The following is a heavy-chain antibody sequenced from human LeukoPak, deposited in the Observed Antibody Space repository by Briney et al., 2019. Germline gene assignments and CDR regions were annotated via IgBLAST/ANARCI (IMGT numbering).Heavy chain of an antibody. CDR3: AGTYYYDSSGYYHYSL. D-gene: IGHD3-22*01. CDR1: GGSISSYY. Sequence: SETLSLTCTVSGGSISSYYWSWIRQPPGKGLEWIGYIYYSGSTNYNPSLKSRVTISVDTSKNQFSLKLSSVTAADAAVYYCAGTYYYDSSGYYHYSLWGQGTLVTVSS. CDR2: IYYSGST. V-gene: IGHV4-59*01. J-gene: IGHJ4*02.